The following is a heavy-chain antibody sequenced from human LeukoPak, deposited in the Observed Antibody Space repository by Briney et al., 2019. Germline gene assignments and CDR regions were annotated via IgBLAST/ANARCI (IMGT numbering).Heavy chain of an antibody. D-gene: IGHD5-18*01. V-gene: IGHV4-39*01. CDR1: GGSISSYY. CDR3: ASPQYSYGLD. Sequence: SETLSLTCTVSGGSISSYYWGWIRQPPGKGLEWIGSIYYSGSTYYNPSLKSRVTISVDTSKNQFSLKLSSVTAADTAVYYCASPQYSYGLDWGQGTLVTVSS. J-gene: IGHJ4*02. CDR2: IYYSGST.